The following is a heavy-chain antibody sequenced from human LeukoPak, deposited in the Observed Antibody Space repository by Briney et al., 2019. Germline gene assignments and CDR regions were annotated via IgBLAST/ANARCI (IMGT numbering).Heavy chain of an antibody. J-gene: IGHJ4*02. CDR3: AKGSAAVRPYYFDS. D-gene: IGHD3-10*01. V-gene: IGHV3-30*04. Sequence: GGSLRLSCAASGFTFSSYAMHWVRQAPGKGLEWVAVISYDGSNKYYADSVKGRFTISRDNSKNTLYLQMNSLRAEDTAVYFCAKGSAAVRPYYFDSWGQGTLVTVSS. CDR2: ISYDGSNK. CDR1: GFTFSSYA.